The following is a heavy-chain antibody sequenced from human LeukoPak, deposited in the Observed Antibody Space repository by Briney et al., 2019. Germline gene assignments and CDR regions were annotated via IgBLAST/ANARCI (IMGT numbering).Heavy chain of an antibody. CDR2: IYSGGST. J-gene: IGHJ4*02. D-gene: IGHD4-17*01. V-gene: IGHV3-66*01. Sequence: GGSLRLSCAASGFTVSSNYKTWVRQAPGKGLEWVSVIYSGGSTDYADSVKGRFTIARDNSKNTLYLQMNSLRAEDTAVYYCAKDPDGDYSYWGQGTLVTVSS. CDR1: GFTVSSNY. CDR3: AKDPDGDYSY.